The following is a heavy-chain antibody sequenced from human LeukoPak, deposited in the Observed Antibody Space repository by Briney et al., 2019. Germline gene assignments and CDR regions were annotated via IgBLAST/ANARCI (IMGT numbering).Heavy chain of an antibody. CDR3: AKGNNSLSFNFDY. J-gene: IGHJ4*02. CDR2: VSGDGGVT. V-gene: IGHV3-43*02. Sequence: GGSLRLSCAASGFTFRDFSMHWVRQAPGKGLEWASLVSGDGGVTHYADSVKGRFTISRDNSKNSLYLQMSSLRVEDTAFYYCAKGNNSLSFNFDYWGQGTLVTVSS. CDR1: GFTFRDFS. D-gene: IGHD2/OR15-2a*01.